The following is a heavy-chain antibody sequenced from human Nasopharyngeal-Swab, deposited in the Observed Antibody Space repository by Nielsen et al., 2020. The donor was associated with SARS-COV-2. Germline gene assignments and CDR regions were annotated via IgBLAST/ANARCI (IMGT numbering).Heavy chain of an antibody. Sequence: VRQPPGKGLEWIGYIYYSGSTNYNPSLKSRVTISVDTSKNQFSLKLSSVTAADTAVYYCARGPEHYDFWSGYYSWFDPWGQGTLVTVSS. J-gene: IGHJ5*02. CDR3: ARGPEHYDFWSGYYSWFDP. V-gene: IGHV4-59*01. CDR2: IYYSGST. D-gene: IGHD3-3*01.